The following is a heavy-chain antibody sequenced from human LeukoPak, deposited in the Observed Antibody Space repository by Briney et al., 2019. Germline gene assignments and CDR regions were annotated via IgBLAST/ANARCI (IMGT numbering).Heavy chain of an antibody. D-gene: IGHD6-13*01. CDR3: ARYHLGAAAGIYHWFDP. CDR1: GYTFTSYY. CDR2: INPSGGST. Sequence: GASVKVSCKASGYTFTSYYMHWVRQAPGQGLEWMGTINPSGGSTSYAQKFQGRVTMTRDTSISTAYMELSRLRSDDTAVYYCARYHLGAAAGIYHWFDPWGQGTLVTVSS. J-gene: IGHJ5*02. V-gene: IGHV1-46*01.